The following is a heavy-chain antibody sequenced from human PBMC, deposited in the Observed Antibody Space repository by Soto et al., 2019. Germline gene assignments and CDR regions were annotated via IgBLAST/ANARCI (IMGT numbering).Heavy chain of an antibody. CDR1: ELTFEKYA. CDR2: ISYDGNNN. V-gene: IGHV3-30*14. Sequence: LRLSCTASELTFEKYAMHWVRQAPGKGLEWVALISYDGNNNYYADSVKGRFTISRDNSKKTLYLQMGSLRAEDMAVYYCARDRYYYDSSGTLDYWGQGTLVTFTA. CDR3: ARDRYYYDSSGTLDY. D-gene: IGHD3-22*01. J-gene: IGHJ4*02.